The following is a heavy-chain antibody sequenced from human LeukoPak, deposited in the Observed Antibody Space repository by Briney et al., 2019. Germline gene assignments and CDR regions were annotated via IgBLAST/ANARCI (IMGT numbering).Heavy chain of an antibody. CDR3: ALYCTSNRCNTVIRSPGGMDV. CDR2: VYNTWST. CDR1: GGSVSSDSHY. Sequence: SEALSLTCTVSGGSVSSDSHYWSWIRQPPGKGLEWIGCVYNTWSTIYNPSLKSRLTMSVDTSKNQFSLKLSSVTAADTAVYYCALYCTSNRCNTVIRSPGGMDVWGKGTTVTVSS. D-gene: IGHD2-2*02. V-gene: IGHV4-61*01. J-gene: IGHJ6*04.